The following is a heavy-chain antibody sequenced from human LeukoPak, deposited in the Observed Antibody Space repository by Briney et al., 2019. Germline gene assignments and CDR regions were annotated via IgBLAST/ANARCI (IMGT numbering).Heavy chain of an antibody. Sequence: HPGGSLRLSCAASGFTFSSYWMHWVRQAPGRGLVWVSRINTDGSATDYADSVKGRFTISRDNAKNTLYLQMNSLRAEDTAVYYCARGVSGTGPDIWGQGTMVTVSS. D-gene: IGHD5/OR15-5a*01. J-gene: IGHJ3*02. V-gene: IGHV3-74*01. CDR1: GFTFSSYW. CDR2: INTDGSAT. CDR3: ARGVSGTGPDI.